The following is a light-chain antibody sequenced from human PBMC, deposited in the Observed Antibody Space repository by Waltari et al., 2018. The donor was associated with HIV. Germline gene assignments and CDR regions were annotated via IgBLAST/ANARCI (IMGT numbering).Light chain of an antibody. CDR1: PSNIGSNS. J-gene: IGLJ2*01. V-gene: IGLV1-44*01. Sequence: QSPLTQTPSMSGAPGQRVNISCSGGPSNIGSNSVNWYRQLPGTAPKLLISSNDQRPSRGPVRFSGSKSATSAFLVISGLQSDDEADYYCATWDDTMSVVFGGGTRLTVL. CDR3: ATWDDTMSVV. CDR2: SND.